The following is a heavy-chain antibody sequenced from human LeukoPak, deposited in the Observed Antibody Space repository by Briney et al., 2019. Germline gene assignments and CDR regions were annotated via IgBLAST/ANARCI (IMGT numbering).Heavy chain of an antibody. Sequence: PSETLSLTCTVSGGSISSSSYYWGWIRQPPGKGLEWIGYIYYRGSTNYNPSLKSRVTISEDTAKNQFSLKLTSVTAADTAVYYCARHGAIPEYWGQGSLVIVSS. CDR3: ARHGAIPEY. D-gene: IGHD2-21*01. CDR1: GGSISSSSYY. V-gene: IGHV4-61*05. J-gene: IGHJ4*02. CDR2: IYYRGST.